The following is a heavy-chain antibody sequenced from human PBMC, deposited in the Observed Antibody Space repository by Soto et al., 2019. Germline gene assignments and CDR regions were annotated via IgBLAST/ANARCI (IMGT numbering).Heavy chain of an antibody. CDR1: GGSISSFC. J-gene: IGHJ6*02. Sequence: QLQESGPGLVKPSETLSLTCTVSGGSISSFCWSWIRQPPGQGLEWIGYICSGGTTKYNPSLKRRVTMSVDTSKTQFPLKLTSVTAADTAVYYCARVGSKSFYYATDVWGQGTTVTVSS. CDR2: ICSGGTT. D-gene: IGHD4-4*01. CDR3: ARVGSKSFYYATDV. V-gene: IGHV4-59*01.